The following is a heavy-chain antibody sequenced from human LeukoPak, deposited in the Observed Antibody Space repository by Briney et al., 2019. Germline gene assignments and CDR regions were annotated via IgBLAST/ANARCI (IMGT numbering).Heavy chain of an antibody. CDR3: ARHPYNNESGAFPMGDY. CDR1: GYNFTSYG. Sequence: ASVKVSCKASGYNFTSYGISWVRQAPGQGLEWMGWISTYTGDTSYAQKFQGRVLMVTDTSTNTAYMELKSLRSDDTAVFYCARHPYNNESGAFPMGDYWGQGTLVTVSS. CDR2: ISTYTGDT. D-gene: IGHD2-15*01. V-gene: IGHV1-18*01. J-gene: IGHJ4*02.